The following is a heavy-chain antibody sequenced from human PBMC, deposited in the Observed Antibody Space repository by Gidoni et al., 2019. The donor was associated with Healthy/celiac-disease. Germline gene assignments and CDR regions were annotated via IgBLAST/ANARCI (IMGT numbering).Heavy chain of an antibody. CDR1: GFTFSSYW. CDR2: INSDGSST. Sequence: EVQLVESGGGLVQPGGSLRLSCAASGFTFSSYWMHWVRQAPGKGLVWVSRINSDGSSTSYADSVKGRFTISRDNAKNTLYLQMNSLRAEDTAVYYCARDLWVVVPAAKDWFDPWGQGTLVTVSS. CDR3: ARDLWVVVPAAKDWFDP. J-gene: IGHJ5*02. D-gene: IGHD2-2*01. V-gene: IGHV3-74*01.